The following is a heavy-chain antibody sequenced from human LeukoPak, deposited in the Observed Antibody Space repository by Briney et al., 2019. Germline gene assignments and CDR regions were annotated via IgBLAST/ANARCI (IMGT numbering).Heavy chain of an antibody. CDR2: IYYSGST. V-gene: IGHV4-39*07. J-gene: IGHJ5*02. Sequence: SETLSLTCAVSGGSISSSSYYWGWIRQPPGKGLEWIGSIYYSGSTYYNPSLKSRVTISVDTSKNQFSLKLSSVTAADTAVYYCARQLELPYNWFDPWGQGTLVTVSS. CDR3: ARQLELPYNWFDP. D-gene: IGHD1-1*01. CDR1: GGSISSSSYY.